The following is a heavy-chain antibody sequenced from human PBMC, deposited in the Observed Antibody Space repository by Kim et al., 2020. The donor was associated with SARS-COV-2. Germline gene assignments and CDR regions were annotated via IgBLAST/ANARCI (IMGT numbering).Heavy chain of an antibody. D-gene: IGHD2-2*01. Sequence: SETLSLTCTVSGGSISSYYWSWIRQPAGKGLEWIGRIYTSGSTNYNPSLKSRVTMSVDTSKNQFSLKLSSVTAADTAVYYCARGDTVVVQNMNYYYYGMDVWGQGTTVTVSS. CDR3: ARGDTVVVQNMNYYYYGMDV. J-gene: IGHJ6*02. V-gene: IGHV4-4*07. CDR1: GGSISSYY. CDR2: IYTSGST.